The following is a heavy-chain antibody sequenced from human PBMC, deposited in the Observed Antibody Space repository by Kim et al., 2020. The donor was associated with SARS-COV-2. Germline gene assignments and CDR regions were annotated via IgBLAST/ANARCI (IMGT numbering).Heavy chain of an antibody. J-gene: IGHJ4*02. D-gene: IGHD3-16*01. CDR3: ARVPIRFPGFDY. Sequence: ASVKVSCKASGYTFTSYAMHWVRQAPGQRLEWMGWINAGNGNTKYSQKFQGRVTITRDTSASTAYMELSSLRSEDTAVYYCARVPIRFPGFDYWGQGTLVTVSS. V-gene: IGHV1-3*01. CDR1: GYTFTSYA. CDR2: INAGNGNT.